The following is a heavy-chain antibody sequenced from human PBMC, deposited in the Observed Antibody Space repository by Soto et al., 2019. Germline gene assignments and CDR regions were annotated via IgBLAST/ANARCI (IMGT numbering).Heavy chain of an antibody. J-gene: IGHJ6*02. CDR2: ISGYDGRT. CDR3: AGQGDFLYYSFGMDV. CDR1: GYTFTRYG. V-gene: IGHV1-18*01. D-gene: IGHD3-22*01. Sequence: ASVKVSCKTSGYTFTRYGISWVRHAPGQGLEWMGWISGYDGRTNFAQKVQDRVTMTTDTSTSTVYMELRSLSSDDTAVYYCAGQGDFLYYSFGMDVWGQGTTVTVSS.